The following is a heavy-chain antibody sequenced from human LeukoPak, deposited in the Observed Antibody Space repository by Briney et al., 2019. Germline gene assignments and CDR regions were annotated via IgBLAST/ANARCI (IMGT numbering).Heavy chain of an antibody. CDR3: ARHNGGYSDYYYGMDV. CDR1: GYSFTSYW. V-gene: IGHV5-10-1*01. J-gene: IGHJ6*02. CDR2: IDPSDSYT. D-gene: IGHD5-12*01. Sequence: GESLKISCKGSGYSFTSYWISWVRRMPGKGLEWMGRIDPSDSYTNYSPSFQGHVTISADKSISTAYLQWSSLKASDTAMYYCARHNGGYSDYYYGMDVWGQGTTVTVSS.